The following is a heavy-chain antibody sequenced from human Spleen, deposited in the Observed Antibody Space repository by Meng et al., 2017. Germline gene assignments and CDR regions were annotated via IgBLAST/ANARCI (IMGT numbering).Heavy chain of an antibody. J-gene: IGHJ5*02. Sequence: SVKVSCKASGGTFSSYAISWVRQAPGQGLEWMGGIIPIFGTANYAQKFQGRVTITADEPTSTAYMELGSLRSEDTAVYYCASKTPGYSSGWFDVWGQGSLVTVSS. CDR3: ASKTPGYSSGWFDV. CDR1: GGTFSSYA. D-gene: IGHD6-19*01. V-gene: IGHV1-69*13. CDR2: IIPIFGTA.